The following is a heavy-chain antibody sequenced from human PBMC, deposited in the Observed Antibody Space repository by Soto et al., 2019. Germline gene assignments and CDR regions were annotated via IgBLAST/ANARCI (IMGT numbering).Heavy chain of an antibody. J-gene: IGHJ3*02. CDR3: ARDLPHANTNDAFDI. D-gene: IGHD7-27*01. CDR1: GGSISSYY. CDR2: IYYSGST. V-gene: IGHV4-59*01. Sequence: QVQLQESGPGLVKPSETLSLTCTVSGGSISSYYWSWIRQPPGKGLEWIGYIYYSGSTNYNPSLKSRVTISVDTSKNQFSLKLSSVTAADTAVYYCARDLPHANTNDAFDIWGQGTMVTVSS.